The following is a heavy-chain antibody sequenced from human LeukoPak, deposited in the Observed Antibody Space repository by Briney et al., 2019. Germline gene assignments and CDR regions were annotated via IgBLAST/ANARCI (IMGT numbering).Heavy chain of an antibody. Sequence: SETLSLTCAVYGGSFSGYYWSWIRQPPGKGLEWIGEINHSGSTNYNPSLKSRVTISVDTSKNQFSLKLSSVTAADTAVYYCARDPLIDWGQGTLATVSS. CDR3: ARDPLID. CDR1: GGSFSGYY. V-gene: IGHV4-34*01. J-gene: IGHJ4*02. D-gene: IGHD3-16*02. CDR2: INHSGST.